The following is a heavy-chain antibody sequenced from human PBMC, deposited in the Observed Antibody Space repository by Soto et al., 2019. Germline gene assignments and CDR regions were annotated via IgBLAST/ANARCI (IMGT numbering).Heavy chain of an antibody. D-gene: IGHD3-16*01. J-gene: IGHJ6*02. Sequence: QVQLVQSGAEVKKPGSSVKVSCKASGGTFSSYAISWVRQAPGQGLEWMGGIIPIFGTANYAQKFQGRVTISAVKSTTADYMELNSRRSEDTAVSYCARGWGSYYYVMDVWGQGPAVTVSS. CDR1: GGTFSSYA. CDR3: ARGWGSYYYVMDV. CDR2: IIPIFGTA. V-gene: IGHV1-69*06.